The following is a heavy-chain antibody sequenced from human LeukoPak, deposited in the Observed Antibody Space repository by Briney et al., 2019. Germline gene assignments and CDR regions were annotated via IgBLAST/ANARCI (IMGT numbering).Heavy chain of an antibody. Sequence: SETLSLTCAVYGGSFSGYYWSWIRQPPGKGLEWIGEVNHSGYTDYNPSLKSRVTISVDTSKNQFSLKLSSVTAADTAVYYCARQPRATAYFDYWGQGTLVTVSS. V-gene: IGHV4-34*01. D-gene: IGHD1-14*01. J-gene: IGHJ4*02. CDR1: GGSFSGYY. CDR2: VNHSGYT. CDR3: ARQPRATAYFDY.